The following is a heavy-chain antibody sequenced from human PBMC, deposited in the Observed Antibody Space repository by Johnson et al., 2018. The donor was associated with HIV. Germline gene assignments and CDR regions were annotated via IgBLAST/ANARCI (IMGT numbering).Heavy chain of an antibody. J-gene: IGHJ3*02. D-gene: IGHD2-21*01. CDR3: ARGYGVVIALLDAFDI. V-gene: IGHV3-23*01. Sequence: GSLRLSCVGSGFTFSSYAMSWVRQAPGKGLEWVSAISGSGGSTYYADSVKGRFTISRDNSKNTLYLQMNSLRAEDTAVYYCARGYGVVIALLDAFDIWGQGTMVTVSS. CDR2: ISGSGGST. CDR1: GFTFSSYA.